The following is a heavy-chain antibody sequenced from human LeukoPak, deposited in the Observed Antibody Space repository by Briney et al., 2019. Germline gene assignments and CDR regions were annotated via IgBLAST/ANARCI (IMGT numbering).Heavy chain of an antibody. J-gene: IGHJ4*02. CDR1: GYAFTSYG. CDR3: AREVRVVPATPPPNPLDY. V-gene: IGHV1-18*01. Sequence: ASVKVSCTASGYAFTSYGISWVRQAPGQGLEWMGWISAYNGNTNYAQKLQGRVTMTTDTSTSTAYMELRSLRSDDTAVYYCAREVRVVPATPPPNPLDYWGQGTLVTVSS. CDR2: ISAYNGNT. D-gene: IGHD2-2*01.